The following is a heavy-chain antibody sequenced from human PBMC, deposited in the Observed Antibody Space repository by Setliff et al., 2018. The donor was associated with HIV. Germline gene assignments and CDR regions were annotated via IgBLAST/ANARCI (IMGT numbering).Heavy chain of an antibody. D-gene: IGHD3-16*01. CDR2: IYTNGAT. V-gene: IGHV4-4*07. Sequence: KTSETLSLTCSVSGDSFTGYYWNWIRQSAGKGLEWIGRIYTNGATSYNPSLRSRVSMSVDTSKSQLSLRLSSVSAADTAIYYCAKDGGQYFDHWGRGTPVTVSS. J-gene: IGHJ2*01. CDR3: AKDGGQYFDH. CDR1: GDSFTGYY.